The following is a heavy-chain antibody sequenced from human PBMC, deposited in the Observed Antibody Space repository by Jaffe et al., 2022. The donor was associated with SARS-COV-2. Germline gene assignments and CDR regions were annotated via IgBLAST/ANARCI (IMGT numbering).Heavy chain of an antibody. CDR3: AKGLDIVVVPAAITNYYYGMDV. J-gene: IGHJ6*02. CDR1: GFTFSSYA. Sequence: EVQLLESGGGLVQPGGSLRLSCAASGFTFSSYAMSWVRQAPGKGLEWVSAISGSGGSTYYADSVKGRFTISRDNSKNTLYLQMNSLRAEDTAVYYCAKGLDIVVVPAAITNYYYGMDVWGQGTTVTVSS. CDR2: ISGSGGST. D-gene: IGHD2-2*02. V-gene: IGHV3-23*01.